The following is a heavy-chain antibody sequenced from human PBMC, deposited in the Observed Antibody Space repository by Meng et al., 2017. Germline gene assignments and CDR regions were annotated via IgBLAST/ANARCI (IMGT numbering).Heavy chain of an antibody. D-gene: IGHD3-22*01. CDR3: AREERGSGDS. J-gene: IGHJ5*02. CDR2: INSYSGDT. Sequence: QVQLVQSGAEVKKPGASVKVFCKASGYIFASYGIHWVRQAPGQGLEWIGWINSYSGDTNYTQTLQGRVTLTKEPSTSTAYMELRSLRSDDTAVYYCAREERGSGDSWGQGTLVTVSS. CDR1: GYIFASYG. V-gene: IGHV1-18*01.